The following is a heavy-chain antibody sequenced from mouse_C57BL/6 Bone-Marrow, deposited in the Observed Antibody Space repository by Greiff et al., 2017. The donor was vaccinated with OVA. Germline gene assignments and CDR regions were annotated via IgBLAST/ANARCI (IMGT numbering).Heavy chain of an antibody. CDR1: GFNIKDYY. J-gene: IGHJ3*01. CDR3: TTPYGRRKRDWFAY. Sequence: EVQLQQSGAELVRPGASVKLSCTASGFNIKDYYMHWVKPRPEQGLEWIGRIDPEDGDTEYAPKFQGKATMTADTSSNTAYLQLSSLKSENTAVSYCTTPYGRRKRDWFAYGGQGTLVTVSA. D-gene: IGHD1-1*02. V-gene: IGHV14-1*01. CDR2: IDPEDGDT.